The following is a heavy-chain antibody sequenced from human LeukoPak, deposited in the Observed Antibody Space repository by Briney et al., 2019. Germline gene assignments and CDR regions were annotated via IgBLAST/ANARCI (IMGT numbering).Heavy chain of an antibody. Sequence: GASVKVSCKASGGTVSSYAISGVRQAPGQGLEWMGGIIPIFGTANYAQKFQGRVTITADESTSTAYMELSSLRSEDTAVYYCARGSGSYYDYWGQGTLVTVSS. CDR2: IIPIFGTA. CDR3: ARGSGSYYDY. J-gene: IGHJ4*02. V-gene: IGHV1-69*13. CDR1: GGTVSSYA. D-gene: IGHD1-26*01.